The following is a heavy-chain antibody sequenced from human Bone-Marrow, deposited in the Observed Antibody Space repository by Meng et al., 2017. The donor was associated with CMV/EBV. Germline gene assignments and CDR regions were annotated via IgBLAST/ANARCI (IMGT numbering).Heavy chain of an antibody. V-gene: IGHV4-59*01. Sequence: SETLSLTCSVFGDSITSYYWSWIRQPPGKGLEWIGYFYYSGSSKYNPSLKSRVTISVDTSKNQFSLKLTSVTAADTAVYFCASGGWNAQDYWGQGTLVTVSS. D-gene: IGHD1-1*01. CDR3: ASGGWNAQDY. CDR2: FYYSGSS. CDR1: GDSITSYY. J-gene: IGHJ4*02.